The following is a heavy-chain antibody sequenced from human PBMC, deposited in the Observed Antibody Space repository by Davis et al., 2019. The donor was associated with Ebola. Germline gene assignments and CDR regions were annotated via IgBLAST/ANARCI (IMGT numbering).Heavy chain of an antibody. J-gene: IGHJ4*02. CDR2: INTNTGNP. V-gene: IGHV7-4-1*02. CDR3: ARGSIRFLEWLLYADY. D-gene: IGHD3-3*01. CDR1: GYTFTSYA. Sequence: ASVKVSCKASGYTFTSYAMNWVRQAPGQGLEWMGWINTNTGNPTYAQGFTGRFVFSLDTSVSTAYLQISSLKAEDTAVYYCARGSIRFLEWLLYADYWGQGTLVTVSS.